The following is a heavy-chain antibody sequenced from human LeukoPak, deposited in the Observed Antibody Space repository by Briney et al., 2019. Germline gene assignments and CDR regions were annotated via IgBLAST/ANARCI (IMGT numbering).Heavy chain of an antibody. CDR1: GGSISSYY. Sequence: TSETLSLTCTVSGGSISSYYWSWIRQPPGKGLEWLGYIYYSGSTNYNPSLKSRVTISVDTSKDQFSLKLSSVTAADTAVYYCARVGYSSGWYQYYFDYWGQGTLVTVSS. D-gene: IGHD6-19*01. CDR2: IYYSGST. CDR3: ARVGYSSGWYQYYFDY. V-gene: IGHV4-59*01. J-gene: IGHJ4*02.